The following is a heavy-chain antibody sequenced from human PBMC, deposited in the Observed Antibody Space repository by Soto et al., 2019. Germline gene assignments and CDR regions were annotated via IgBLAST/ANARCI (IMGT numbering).Heavy chain of an antibody. J-gene: IGHJ4*02. Sequence: GESLKISCSCSGYNFNDFWIGWVRQMPGKGLEWMGIIYPGDSDTRYSPSFRGQVTISADRSISTAYLQWSNLKASDTAIYYRARGPTSISNPYYFDCWGQGTLVTVSS. CDR2: IYPGDSDT. D-gene: IGHD3-10*01. CDR3: ARGPTSISNPYYFDC. CDR1: GYNFNDFW. V-gene: IGHV5-51*01.